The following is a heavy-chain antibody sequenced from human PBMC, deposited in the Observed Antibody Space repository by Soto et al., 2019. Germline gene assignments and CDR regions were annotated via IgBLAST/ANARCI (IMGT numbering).Heavy chain of an antibody. CDR2: IYNSGST. D-gene: IGHD3-10*01. J-gene: IGHJ4*02. V-gene: IGHV4-31*03. CDR3: ARGITMVRGVIHTPYFDY. Sequence: ILSLTCTVSGGSIISGGYYWSWIRQHPGKGLEWIGYIYNSGSTYYNPSLKSRVTISVDTSKNQFSLKLSSVTAADTAVYCCARGITMVRGVIHTPYFDYWGQGTLVTVSS. CDR1: GGSIISGGYY.